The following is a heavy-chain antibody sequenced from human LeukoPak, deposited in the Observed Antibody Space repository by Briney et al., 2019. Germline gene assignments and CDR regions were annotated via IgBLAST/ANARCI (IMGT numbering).Heavy chain of an antibody. Sequence: GGSLRLSCAASGFSFSSYWMSWVRQAPGKGLEWVANIKQDGSEKYCVVSVKGRFTISRDNAKNSLYLQMNSLRAEDTAVYYCARGPMGYYDSTGYDNWGQGTLVTVST. CDR2: IKQDGSEK. V-gene: IGHV3-7*01. J-gene: IGHJ4*02. D-gene: IGHD3-22*01. CDR3: ARGPMGYYDSTGYDN. CDR1: GFSFSSYW.